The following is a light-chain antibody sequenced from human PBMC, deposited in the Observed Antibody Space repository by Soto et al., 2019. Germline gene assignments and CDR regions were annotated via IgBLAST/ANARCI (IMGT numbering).Light chain of an antibody. CDR1: QSISTW. Sequence: DIQMTQSPSTLSAYVGDRVTFTCRASQSISTWLAWYQQKPGKAPKLLIYDASSLQSDVPSRCSGSGSGTEFTLTISALQADVFACYYCQQYMNYATFGQGTKVEIK. V-gene: IGKV1-5*01. J-gene: IGKJ1*01. CDR2: DAS. CDR3: QQYMNYAT.